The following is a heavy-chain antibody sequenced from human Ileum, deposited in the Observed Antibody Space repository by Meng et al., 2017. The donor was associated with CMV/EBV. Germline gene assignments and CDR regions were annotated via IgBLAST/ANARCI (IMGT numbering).Heavy chain of an antibody. V-gene: IGHV3-15*02. D-gene: IGHD3-16*01. J-gene: IGHJ4*02. CDR2: IKSKTDGGTT. CDR1: GFTFPDAW. CDR3: ASAPGYYDASPFDY. Sequence: EVQLVESGGALVKPGGALRLSCGASGFTFPDAWMTWVRQAPGKGLEWIGHIKSKTDGGTTDYAAPVKDRFTISRDDTKNTLFLQMNSLKTEDTAVYYCASAPGYYDASPFDYWGQGPLVTVAS.